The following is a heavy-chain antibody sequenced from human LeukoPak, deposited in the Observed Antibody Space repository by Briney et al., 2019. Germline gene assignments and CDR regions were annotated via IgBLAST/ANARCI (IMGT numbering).Heavy chain of an antibody. Sequence: GGSLRLSCAASGFTFSGYAMSWVRQAPGKGLEWVSAISGSGGSTYYADSVKGRFTISRDNSKNTLYLQMNSLRAEDTAVYYCAKASLYDFWSGYFDYWGQGTLVTVSS. CDR1: GFTFSGYA. J-gene: IGHJ4*02. D-gene: IGHD3-3*01. V-gene: IGHV3-23*01. CDR2: ISGSGGST. CDR3: AKASLYDFWSGYFDY.